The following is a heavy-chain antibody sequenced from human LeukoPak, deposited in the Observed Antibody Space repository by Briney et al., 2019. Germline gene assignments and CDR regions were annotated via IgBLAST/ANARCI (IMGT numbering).Heavy chain of an antibody. Sequence: SETLSLTCTVSGGSISSSSYYWGWIRQPPGTGLEWLGSIYYSGSTYYNPSLKSRVTISVDTSKNQFSLKLSSVTAADTAVYYCASSHLYSSSWYLTGKFDYWGQGTLVTVSS. CDR1: GGSISSSSYY. CDR2: IYYSGST. D-gene: IGHD6-13*01. J-gene: IGHJ4*01. CDR3: ASSHLYSSSWYLTGKFDY. V-gene: IGHV4-39*07.